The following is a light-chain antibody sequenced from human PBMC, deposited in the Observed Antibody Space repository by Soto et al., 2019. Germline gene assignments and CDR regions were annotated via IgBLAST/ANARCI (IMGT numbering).Light chain of an antibody. V-gene: IGKV1-5*01. CDR1: QSVNRW. CDR3: QQFNTFPFT. Sequence: DIQMTQSPSTLSASVGDRVTITCRASQSVNRWLAWYQQKPGKAPKLLIFDVSTLESGVPPRFSGGGSGTEFTLTISSLQPDDFATYYCQQFNTFPFTFGQGTKVEIK. J-gene: IGKJ2*01. CDR2: DVS.